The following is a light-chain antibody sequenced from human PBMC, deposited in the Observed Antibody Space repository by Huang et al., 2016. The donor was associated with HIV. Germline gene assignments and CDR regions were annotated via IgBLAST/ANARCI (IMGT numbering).Light chain of an antibody. CDR3: MQGTHLYT. Sequence: DVVMTQSPLSLPVTLGQPASVSCRSSQSLVHSDGNTYLNWFQQRPGQSPRRLIYKSSNQHAGVPDRFSGSGSGTNFTLKISRVEAEDVGIYYCMQGTHLYTFGQGTKLEIK. J-gene: IGKJ2*01. V-gene: IGKV2-30*02. CDR1: QSLVHSDGNTY. CDR2: KSS.